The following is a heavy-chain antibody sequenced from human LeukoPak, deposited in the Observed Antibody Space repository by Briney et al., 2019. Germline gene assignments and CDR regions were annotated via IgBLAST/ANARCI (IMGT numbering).Heavy chain of an antibody. Sequence: KPTETLSLTCAVYAGSFSGYYWSWIRQPPGKGLEWIGEINHSGSTNYNPSLKSRVTISVDTSKNQFSLKLSSVSAADTAVYYCARGISGWYPNWGQGTLVTVSS. V-gene: IGHV4-34*01. CDR1: AGSFSGYY. D-gene: IGHD6-19*01. J-gene: IGHJ4*02. CDR2: INHSGST. CDR3: ARGISGWYPN.